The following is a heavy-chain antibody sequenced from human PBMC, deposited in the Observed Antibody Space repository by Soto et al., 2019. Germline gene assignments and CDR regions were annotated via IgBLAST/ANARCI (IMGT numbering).Heavy chain of an antibody. V-gene: IGHV3-7*01. CDR1: GFTFSSYW. J-gene: IGHJ4*02. CDR3: ARDLGDEWQWLVHSYFDY. Sequence: PGGSLSLSCAASGFTFSSYWMSWVRQAPGKGLEWVANIKQDGSEKYYVDSVKGRFTISRDNAKNSLYLQMNSLRAEDTAVYYCARDLGDEWQWLVHSYFDYWGQGTLVTVSS. D-gene: IGHD6-19*01. CDR2: IKQDGSEK.